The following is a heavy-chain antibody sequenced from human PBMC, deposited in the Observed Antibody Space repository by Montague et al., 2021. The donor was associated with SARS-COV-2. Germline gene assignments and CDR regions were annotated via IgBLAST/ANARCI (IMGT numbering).Heavy chain of an antibody. J-gene: IGHJ4*02. V-gene: IGHV4-59*01. CDR2: IYHSGST. Sequence: SETLSLTCAVSGGSITSYYWNWIRQPPGKGLEYIGYIYHSGSTTYNPSLKSRVTISVDTSKNQFSLKLRSVTAADTAVYYCARDQERYGSGSQYFDHWGQGTLVTVSS. CDR1: GGSITSYY. D-gene: IGHD3-10*01. CDR3: ARDQERYGSGSQYFDH.